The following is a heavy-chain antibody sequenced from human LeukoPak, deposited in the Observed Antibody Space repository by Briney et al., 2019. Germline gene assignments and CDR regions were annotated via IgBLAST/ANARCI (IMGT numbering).Heavy chain of an antibody. Sequence: ASVKVSCKASGYTFTSYDISWVRQAPGQGLEWMGWISAYNGNTNYAQKLQGRVTMTTDTSTSTAYMELRSLRSDDTAVYYCARAGVRMVRGVIISGAGGYFDYWGQGTLVTVSS. CDR3: ARAGVRMVRGVIISGAGGYFDY. D-gene: IGHD3-10*01. CDR1: GYTFTSYD. CDR2: ISAYNGNT. J-gene: IGHJ4*02. V-gene: IGHV1-18*01.